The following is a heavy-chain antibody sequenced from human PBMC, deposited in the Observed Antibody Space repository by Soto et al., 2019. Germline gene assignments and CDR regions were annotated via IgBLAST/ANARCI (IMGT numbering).Heavy chain of an antibody. Sequence: QINLIESGPTLVKPTQTLTLTCTFSGFSLSTSGAAVGGVRQPPGMALEGLALITWDGDKRYNASLGNRLTITKDTSMNPVVFTLTNVDPADTATYYCAHRVSMPMFGLIIDNGIWFDPWGQGTWVIVAS. J-gene: IGHJ5*02. V-gene: IGHV2-5*02. CDR3: AHRVSMPMFGLIIDNGIWFDP. CDR2: ITWDGDK. D-gene: IGHD2-2*01. CDR1: GFSLSTSGAA.